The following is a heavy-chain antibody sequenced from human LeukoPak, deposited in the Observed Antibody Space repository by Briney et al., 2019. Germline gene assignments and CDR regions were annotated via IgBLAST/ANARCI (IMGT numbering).Heavy chain of an antibody. V-gene: IGHV1-69*05. J-gene: IGHJ4*02. CDR1: GGTFSSYA. Sequence: GSSVKVSCKASGGTFSSYAISWVRQAPGQGLEWMGGIIPIFGTVNYAQQLQGRVTLTTDTSTSTAYMELRSLRSGDTAVYYCARDGYNRVFSPESQFDSWGQGTLVTVSS. CDR3: ARDGYNRVFSPESQFDS. CDR2: IIPIFGTV. D-gene: IGHD5-24*01.